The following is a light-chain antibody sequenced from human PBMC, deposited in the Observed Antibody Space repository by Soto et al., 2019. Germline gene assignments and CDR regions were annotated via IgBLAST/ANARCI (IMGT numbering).Light chain of an antibody. Sequence: DIVMTQSPDSLAVSLGERATINCKSSQSVLYSSNNKNYLAWYQQKPGHLPKLLIYWASTRQSGVPDRFSGSGSGTDFTLTISSLQAEDVAVYYCQQYYSTPFTFGPGTKVDIK. V-gene: IGKV4-1*01. CDR1: QSVLYSSNNKNY. CDR3: QQYYSTPFT. J-gene: IGKJ3*01. CDR2: WAS.